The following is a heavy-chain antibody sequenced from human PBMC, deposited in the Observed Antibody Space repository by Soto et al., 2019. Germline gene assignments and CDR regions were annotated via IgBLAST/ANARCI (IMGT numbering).Heavy chain of an antibody. CDR1: GFTVSSNY. CDR3: VRPKVGHCTNGVCYSYWYFDL. D-gene: IGHD2-8*01. CDR2: IYSGGST. J-gene: IGHJ2*01. V-gene: IGHV3-53*01. Sequence: GGSLRLSCAASGFTVSSNYMSWVRQAPGKGLEWVSVIYSGGSTYYADSVKGRFTISRDNSKNPLYLQMNSLRAEDTAVYYCVRPKVGHCTNGVCYSYWYFDLWGRGTLVTVSS.